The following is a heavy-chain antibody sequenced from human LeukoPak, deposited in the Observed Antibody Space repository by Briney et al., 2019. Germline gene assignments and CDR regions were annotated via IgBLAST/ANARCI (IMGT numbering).Heavy chain of an antibody. D-gene: IGHD3-10*01. Sequence: PAPSLRPSWAAAAFSFSNCGMGWVRQAPGNRLEWVSANRGSGGSTFYADSVKGRYTISRHNSKNTLYLQMNSLRAEDTAVYYCAWGSGHYYLHYWRQGTLVSVSS. CDR2: NRGSGGST. J-gene: IGHJ4*02. V-gene: IGHV3-23*01. CDR1: AFSFSNCG. CDR3: AWGSGHYYLHY.